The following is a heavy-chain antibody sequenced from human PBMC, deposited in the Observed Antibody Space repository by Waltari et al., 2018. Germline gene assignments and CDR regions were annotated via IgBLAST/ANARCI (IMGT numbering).Heavy chain of an antibody. Sequence: LPLQDSGLGLVKHAEPLSLACCVVGGSSSSRWYYCGWITQQQGKGLEWIGSIYYSGSTYYNPSLKSRVTISVDTTKNQFSLMLSSVTAADTAVYYCARGDCTGGVCYSGAFDYWGQGTLVTVSS. D-gene: IGHD2-8*02. CDR1: GGSSSSRWYY. V-gene: IGHV4-39*07. CDR3: ARGDCTGGVCYSGAFDY. J-gene: IGHJ4*02. CDR2: IYYSGST.